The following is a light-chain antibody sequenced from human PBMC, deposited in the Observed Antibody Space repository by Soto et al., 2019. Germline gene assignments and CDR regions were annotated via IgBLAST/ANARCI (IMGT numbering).Light chain of an antibody. CDR2: DAS. J-gene: IGKJ1*01. CDR3: QQYTNTNNPWM. Sequence: EIVVTQSPATLSVSPGERVSLYCRASQGVRSHLAWYRQRPGQAPTLLXHDASSRATGIPARFSGSGSGTEFTLIISGLQPDDYATYYCQQYTNTNNPWMFGQGTKVDI. V-gene: IGKV3-15*01. CDR1: QGVRSH.